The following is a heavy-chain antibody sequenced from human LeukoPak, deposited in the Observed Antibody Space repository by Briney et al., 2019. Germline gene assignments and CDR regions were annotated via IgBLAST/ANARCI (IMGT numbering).Heavy chain of an antibody. V-gene: IGHV1-69*13. J-gene: IGHJ4*02. CDR2: IIPIFGTA. D-gene: IGHD3-22*01. CDR3: AREGLQNYYDNSGYYYSFDS. CDR1: GGTFSSYA. Sequence: SVKVSCKASGGTFSSYAISWVRQAPGQGLEWMGGIIPIFGTANYAQKFQGRVTITADESTSTAYMELSSLRSEDTAVYYCAREGLQNYYDNSGYYYSFDSWGQGALVTVSS.